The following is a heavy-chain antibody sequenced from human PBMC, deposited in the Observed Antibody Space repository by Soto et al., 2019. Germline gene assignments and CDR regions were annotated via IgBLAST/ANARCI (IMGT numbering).Heavy chain of an antibody. CDR2: FDPEDGET. D-gene: IGHD3-10*01. V-gene: IGHV1-24*01. J-gene: IGHJ4*02. CDR3: ATDGTMVRGVIITLPFDY. Sequence: ASVKVSCKVSGYTLTELSMHWVRQAPGKGLEWMGGFDPEDGETIYAQKFQGRVTMTEDTSTDTAYMELSSLRSEDTAVYYCATDGTMVRGVIITLPFDYCGQGTLVTVSS. CDR1: GYTLTELS.